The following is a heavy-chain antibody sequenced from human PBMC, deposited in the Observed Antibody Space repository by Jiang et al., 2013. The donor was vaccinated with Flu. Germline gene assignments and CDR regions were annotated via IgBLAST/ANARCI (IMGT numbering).Heavy chain of an antibody. V-gene: IGHV1-46*01. CDR2: INPAGGSP. Sequence: GAEVKKPGASVMLSCKASGYTFTDYYMYWVRQAPGQGLEWMGIINPAGGSPIYAQKFQGRVTVTRDTSTNTVYMELSSLRIEDTAVYYCAREGGLSRYWYFDLWGRGTLVTVSS. CDR1: GYTFTDYY. CDR3: AREGGLSRYWYFDL. D-gene: IGHD1-26*01. J-gene: IGHJ2*01.